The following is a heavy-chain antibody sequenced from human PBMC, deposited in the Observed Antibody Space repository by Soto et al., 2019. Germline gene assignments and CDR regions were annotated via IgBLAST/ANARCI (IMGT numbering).Heavy chain of an antibody. CDR2: IYYSGST. J-gene: IGHJ4*02. CDR3: ARGYGDYVLDY. Sequence: QVQLQESGPGLVKPSETLSLTCTVSGGSISSYYWSWIRQPPGKGLECIGYIYYSGSTNYNPSLMSRVTISVDTSKNQFSLKLSSVTAADTAVYYCARGYGDYVLDYWGQGTLVTVSS. CDR1: GGSISSYY. D-gene: IGHD4-17*01. V-gene: IGHV4-59*08.